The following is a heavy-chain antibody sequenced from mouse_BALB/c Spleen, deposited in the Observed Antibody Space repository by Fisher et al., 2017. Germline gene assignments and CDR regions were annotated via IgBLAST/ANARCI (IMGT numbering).Heavy chain of an antibody. CDR3: ARFRYEGINYAMDY. V-gene: IGHV1-50*01. J-gene: IGHJ4*01. D-gene: IGHD1-1*01. Sequence: KGKATLTVDTSSNTAYMQLSSLTSEDSAVYFCARFRYEGINYAMDYWGQGTSVTVSS.